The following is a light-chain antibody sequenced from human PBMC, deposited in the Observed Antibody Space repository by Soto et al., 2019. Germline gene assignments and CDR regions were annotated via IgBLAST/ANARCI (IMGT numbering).Light chain of an antibody. Sequence: EIVLTQSPGTLSLSPGERATLSCRASQTINNRYLAWYQQKPGQAPRLLIYGTSSRATGIPDRFSGSGSGTDFTLTISRLEPEDFAVYYCQQFGSSPGFTCGPGTKVDVK. CDR2: GTS. V-gene: IGKV3-20*01. CDR1: QTINNRY. CDR3: QQFGSSPGFT. J-gene: IGKJ3*01.